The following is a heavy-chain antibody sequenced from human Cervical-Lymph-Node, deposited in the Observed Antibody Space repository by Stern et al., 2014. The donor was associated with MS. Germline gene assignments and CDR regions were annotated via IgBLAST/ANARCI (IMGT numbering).Heavy chain of an antibody. J-gene: IGHJ4*02. CDR3: ARDRQWEISGPSDY. V-gene: IGHV3-74*01. D-gene: IGHD1-26*01. CDR2: INPDASRT. CDR1: GFTFSTYW. Sequence: EVQMVESGGGLVQRGGSLRLSCAASGFTFSTYWMHWVRQVTGKGLVWVARINPDASRTSYADSVKGRFTISRDNAKNTLYLQMDSLRADDTAVYYCARDRQWEISGPSDYWGPGTLVTVSS.